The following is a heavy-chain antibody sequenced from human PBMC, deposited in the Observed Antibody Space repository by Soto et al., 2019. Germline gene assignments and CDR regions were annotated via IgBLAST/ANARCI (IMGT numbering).Heavy chain of an antibody. Sequence: QVQLVQSGAEVKKPGASVKVSCKASGYTFIGHYLHWVRQAPGQGLEWLGWTNPSSGATNFAQKFQGRVTMTRDTSISTAYLELSRLRSDDTAVYYCAREAGTTGNYYFGMDVWGHGTTVTVSS. V-gene: IGHV1-2*02. CDR1: GYTFIGHY. CDR3: AREAGTTGNYYFGMDV. J-gene: IGHJ6*02. CDR2: TNPSSGAT. D-gene: IGHD1-7*01.